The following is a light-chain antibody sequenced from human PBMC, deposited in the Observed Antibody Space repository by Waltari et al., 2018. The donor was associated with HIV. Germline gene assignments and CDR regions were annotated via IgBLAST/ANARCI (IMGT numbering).Light chain of an antibody. V-gene: IGLV1-51*01. J-gene: IGLJ3*02. Sequence: QSMLTQPPSVSAAPGQKVTISCSRSSSNLGNDFVSWYQHLPGAAPKLVIYDNDNRPSGIPDRVSGSKSGASATLVITELQTGDEGDYYCGTWDSSLNAGVFGGGTKLTVL. CDR1: SSNLGNDF. CDR3: GTWDSSLNAGV. CDR2: DND.